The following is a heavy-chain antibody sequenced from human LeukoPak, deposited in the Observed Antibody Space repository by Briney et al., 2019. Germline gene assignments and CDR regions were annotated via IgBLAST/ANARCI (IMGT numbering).Heavy chain of an antibody. CDR1: GYTLTELS. V-gene: IGHV1-24*01. Sequence: ASVKVSCKVSGYTLTELSMHWVRQAPGKGLEWMGDFDPEDGETIYAQKFQGRVTMTEDTSTDTAYMELSSLRSEDTAVYYCATGGLAAAGLRGTIDYWGQGTLVTVSS. J-gene: IGHJ4*02. D-gene: IGHD6-13*01. CDR3: ATGGLAAAGLRGTIDY. CDR2: FDPEDGET.